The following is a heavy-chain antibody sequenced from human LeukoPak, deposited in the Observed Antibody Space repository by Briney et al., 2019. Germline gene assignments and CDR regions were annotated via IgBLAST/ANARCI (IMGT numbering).Heavy chain of an antibody. CDR1: GFMFSDHA. D-gene: IGHD5/OR15-5a*01. J-gene: IGHJ4*02. CDR2: IGSDGNKK. V-gene: IGHV3-30*04. Sequence: PGGSLRLSCVASGFMFSDHAFHWVRQSPDKGLEWVALIGSDGNKKYYADSVQGRFTVSRENSKNTLFLQMNTLRADDTAVYFCARQMTSTRLFDSWGQGTLVTVSS. CDR3: ARQMTSTRLFDS.